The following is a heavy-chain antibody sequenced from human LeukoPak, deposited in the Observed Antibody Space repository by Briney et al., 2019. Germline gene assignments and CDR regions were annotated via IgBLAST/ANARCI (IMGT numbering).Heavy chain of an antibody. D-gene: IGHD6-13*01. CDR2: IYYSGST. V-gene: IGHV4-59*01. CDR1: RGSISSYY. J-gene: IGHJ4*02. CDR3: ARGGSSSSLNHFDY. Sequence: PSETLCLTCTVSRGSISSYYWSWIRQPPGKGLEWIGYIYYSGSTNYNPSLESRVTISVDPSKSQFSLKLASVSAADTAVYYCARGGSSSSLNHFDYWGPETLVTVSS.